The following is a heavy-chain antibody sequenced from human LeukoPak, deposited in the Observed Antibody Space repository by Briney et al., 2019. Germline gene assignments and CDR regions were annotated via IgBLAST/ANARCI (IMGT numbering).Heavy chain of an antibody. Sequence: PGGSLRLSCAASGFTFSDYYMSWVRQAPGKGLEWVSYISSTSSYSNYADSVKGRFTISRDNAKNSLDLQMNSLRGEDTVVYYCARGSHFFDYWGQGTPATVSS. CDR3: ARGSHFFDY. CDR1: GFTFSDYY. J-gene: IGHJ4*02. V-gene: IGHV3-11*06. D-gene: IGHD2/OR15-2a*01. CDR2: ISSTSSYS.